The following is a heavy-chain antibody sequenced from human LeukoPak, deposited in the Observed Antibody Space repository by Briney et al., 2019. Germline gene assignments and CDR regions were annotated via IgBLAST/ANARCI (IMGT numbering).Heavy chain of an antibody. CDR3: ARDLYSRRQQLVSNWFDP. V-gene: IGHV1-69*08. J-gene: IGHJ5*02. CDR1: GGTFSSYT. Sequence: SVKVSCKASGGTFSSYTISWVRQAPGQGLEWMGKIIPIAGRANYAQKFRGRVTITADKSKSTVYMELSSLRSEDTAVYYCARDLYSRRQQLVSNWFDPWGQGTLVTVSS. CDR2: IIPIAGRA. D-gene: IGHD6-13*01.